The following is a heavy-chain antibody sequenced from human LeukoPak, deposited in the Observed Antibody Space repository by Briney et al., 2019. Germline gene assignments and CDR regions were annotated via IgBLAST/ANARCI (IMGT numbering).Heavy chain of an antibody. CDR1: GFTVSSNY. J-gene: IGHJ5*02. CDR3: AKEYALVERYFDWLEAGNWFDP. CDR2: IYSGGST. V-gene: IGHV3-53*01. D-gene: IGHD3-9*01. Sequence: GGSLRLSCAASGFTVSSNYMSWVCQAPGKGLEWVSVIYSGGSTYYADSVKGRFTISRDNSKNTLYLQMNSLRAEDTAVYYCAKEYALVERYFDWLEAGNWFDPWGQGTLVTVSS.